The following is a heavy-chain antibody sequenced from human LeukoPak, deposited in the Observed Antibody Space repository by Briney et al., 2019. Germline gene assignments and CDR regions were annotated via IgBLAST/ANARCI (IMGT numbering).Heavy chain of an antibody. CDR1: GFSFSSYW. CDR2: INQDGSDK. Sequence: GGSLRLSCAASGFSFSSYWMSWVRQAPGKGLEWVANINQDGSDKYYVDSVKGRFTIYRDNAKNSLYLQMNSLRDEDTAVYYCVRPSRSESYSNYWGQGTLVTVSS. V-gene: IGHV3-7*01. CDR3: VRPSRSESYSNY. J-gene: IGHJ4*02. D-gene: IGHD1-26*01.